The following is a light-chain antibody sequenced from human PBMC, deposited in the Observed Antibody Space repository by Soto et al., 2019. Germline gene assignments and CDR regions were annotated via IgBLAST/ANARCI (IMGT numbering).Light chain of an antibody. CDR3: QSFDSSLRGGV. J-gene: IGLJ2*01. CDR2: GNN. V-gene: IGLV1-40*01. CDR1: SSNIGAGYD. Sequence: QSVLTQPPSVSGAPGQRVTISCTGSSSNIGAGYDVHWYQQLPGTAPKLLIYGNNNRPSGVPDRFSGSKSGTSASLAITGLQAEDEAPYYCQSFDSSLRGGVFGGGTKLTVL.